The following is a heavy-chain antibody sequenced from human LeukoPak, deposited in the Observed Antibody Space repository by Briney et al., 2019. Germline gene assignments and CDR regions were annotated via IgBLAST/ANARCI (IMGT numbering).Heavy chain of an antibody. CDR1: GYSISSGYY. CDR2: IYHSGST. Sequence: PSETLSLTCVVSGYSISSGYYWGWIRQPPGQGLEWIGSIYHSGSTYYNPSLKSRVTISVDTSKNQFSLKLSSVTAADTAVYYCARPSLGLPAAFFDYWGQGTLVTVS. J-gene: IGHJ4*02. D-gene: IGHD2-2*01. V-gene: IGHV4-38-2*01. CDR3: ARPSLGLPAAFFDY.